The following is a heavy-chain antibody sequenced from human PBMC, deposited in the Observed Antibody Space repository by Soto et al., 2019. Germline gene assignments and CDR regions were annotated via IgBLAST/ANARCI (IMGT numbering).Heavy chain of an antibody. CDR3: ARGEVDYGDYLYPPPSFHY. Sequence: ASVKVSCKASGYTFTSYGISWVRQAPGQGLEWMGWISAYNGNTNYAQKLQGRVTMTTDTSTSTAYMELRSLRSDDTAVYYCARGEVDYGDYLYPPPSFHYRGPGPLVTISS. D-gene: IGHD4-17*01. CDR2: ISAYNGNT. V-gene: IGHV1-18*01. J-gene: IGHJ4*02. CDR1: GYTFTSYG.